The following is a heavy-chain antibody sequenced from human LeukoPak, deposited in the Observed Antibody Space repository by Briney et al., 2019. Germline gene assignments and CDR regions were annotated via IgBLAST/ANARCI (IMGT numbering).Heavy chain of an antibody. CDR2: LSGSSSYI. J-gene: IGHJ4*02. D-gene: IGHD4-17*01. CDR3: ARGRTYDYGDYVSPGLYDY. CDR1: GFTFSSYS. V-gene: IGHV3-21*01. Sequence: GGSLRLSCAVSGFTFSSYSMNWVRQAPGKGLEWVSSLSGSSSYIYYADSVKGRFTISRDNARNSLYLQMNSLRAEDTAVYYCARGRTYDYGDYVSPGLYDYWGQGTLVTVSS.